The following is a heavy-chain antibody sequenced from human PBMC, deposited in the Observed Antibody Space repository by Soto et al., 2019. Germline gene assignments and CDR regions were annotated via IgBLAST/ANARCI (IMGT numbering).Heavy chain of an antibody. CDR3: ASENVVTTQSNAFDI. J-gene: IGHJ3*02. V-gene: IGHV3-74*01. CDR2: INSDGSST. D-gene: IGHD4-17*01. Sequence: GGSLRLSCAASGFTFSSYWMHWVRQAPGKGLVWVSRINSDGSSTSYADSVKGRFTISRDNAKNTLYLQMNSLRAEDTAVYYCASENVVTTQSNAFDIWGQGTMVTVSS. CDR1: GFTFSSYW.